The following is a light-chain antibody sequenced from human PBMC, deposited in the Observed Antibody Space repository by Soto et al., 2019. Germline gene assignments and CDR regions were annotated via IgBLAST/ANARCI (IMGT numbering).Light chain of an antibody. CDR2: EVF. CDR1: NNDIGAYNY. J-gene: IGLJ1*01. CDR3: STYAGRETGV. V-gene: IGLV2-8*01. Sequence: QSVLTQPPSASGSPGQSVTISCTGTNNDIGAYNYVSWYQQHPGKAPKLLIYEVFRRPSGVPDRFSGSRSGNAASLTVSGLQPEDEADYYCSTYAGRETGVFGTGTKVTVL.